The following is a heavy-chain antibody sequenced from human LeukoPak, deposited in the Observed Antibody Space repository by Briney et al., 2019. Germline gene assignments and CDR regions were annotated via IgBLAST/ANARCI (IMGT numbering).Heavy chain of an antibody. CDR2: INHSGSS. J-gene: IGHJ4*02. V-gene: IGHV4-34*01. CDR1: GGSFSGYY. Sequence: PAETLCLTCAVYGGSFSGYYWSWIRQPPGKGLEWVGEINHSGSSKYTTSPETRDSRLVITSDNQFSLKLSSVTAADTAVYYCARDSVAGAIFDYWGQGTLVTVSS. CDR3: ARDSVAGAIFDY. D-gene: IGHD6-19*01.